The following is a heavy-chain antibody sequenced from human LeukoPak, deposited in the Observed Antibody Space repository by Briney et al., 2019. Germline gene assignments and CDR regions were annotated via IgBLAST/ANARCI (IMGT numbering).Heavy chain of an antibody. J-gene: IGHJ4*02. CDR3: ARVGRWLQLWDY. CDR1: GGSISSGDYY. Sequence: SETLSLTCTVSGGSISSGDYYWSWIRQPPGKGLEWIGYTYYSGSTYYNPSLKSRVTISVDTSKNQFSLKLSSVTAADTAVYYCARVGRWLQLWDYWGQGTLVTVSS. V-gene: IGHV4-30-4*01. CDR2: TYYSGST. D-gene: IGHD5-24*01.